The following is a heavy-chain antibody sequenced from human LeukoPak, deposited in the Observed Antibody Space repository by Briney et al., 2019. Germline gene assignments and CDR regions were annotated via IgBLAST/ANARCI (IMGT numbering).Heavy chain of an antibody. CDR2: IRYDGSNK. V-gene: IGHV3-30*02. CDR3: ARAQQQLVQAGHYYYYMDV. CDR1: GFTFSSYG. Sequence: GSLRLSCAASGFTFSSYGMHWVRQAPGKGLEWVAFIRYDGSNKYYADSVKGRFTISRDNSKNTLYLQMNSLRAEDTAVFYCARAQQQLVQAGHYYYYMDVWGKGTTVTVSS. J-gene: IGHJ6*03. D-gene: IGHD6-13*01.